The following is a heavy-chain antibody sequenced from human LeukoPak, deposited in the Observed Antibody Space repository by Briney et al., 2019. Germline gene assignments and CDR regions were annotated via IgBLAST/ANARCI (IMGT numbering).Heavy chain of an antibody. D-gene: IGHD3-22*01. Sequence: GASVKVSCKASGGTFSSYAISWVRQAPGQGLEWMGGIIPIFGTANYAQKFQGRVTITADESTSTAYMELSSLRSEDTAVYYCARAGGEYYYDSSGYLDYWGQGTLVTVSS. CDR3: ARAGGEYYYDSSGYLDY. CDR1: GGTFSSYA. J-gene: IGHJ4*02. V-gene: IGHV1-69*13. CDR2: IIPIFGTA.